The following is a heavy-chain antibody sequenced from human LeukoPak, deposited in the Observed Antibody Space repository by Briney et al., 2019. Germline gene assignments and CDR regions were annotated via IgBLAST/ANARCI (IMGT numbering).Heavy chain of an antibody. CDR1: GGSISSSSYY. V-gene: IGHV4-39*07. CDR2: IYYSGST. J-gene: IGHJ3*02. Sequence: PSETLSLTCTVSGGSISSSSYYWGWIRQPPGKGLEWIGSIYYSGSTYYNPSLKSRVTISVDTSKNQFSLKLSSVTAADTAVYYCAREIRGAFDIWGQGTMVTVSS. CDR3: AREIRGAFDI. D-gene: IGHD5-18*01.